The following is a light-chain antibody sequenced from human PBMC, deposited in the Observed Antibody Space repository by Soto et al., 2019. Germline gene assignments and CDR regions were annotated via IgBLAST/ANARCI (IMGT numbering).Light chain of an antibody. CDR3: CSYAGSSTGVV. Sequence: QSALTQPASVSGSPGQSITISCTGTSSDVGSYNLVSWYQQHPCKAPKLMIYEGTKRPSGVSNRFSGSKSGNTASLTISGLKAEDEADYYCCSYAGSSTGVVVGGGTKLAVL. J-gene: IGLJ2*01. V-gene: IGLV2-23*01. CDR1: SSDVGSYNL. CDR2: EGT.